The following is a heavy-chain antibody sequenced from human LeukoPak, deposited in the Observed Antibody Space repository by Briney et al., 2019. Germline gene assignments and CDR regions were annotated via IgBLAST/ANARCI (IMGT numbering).Heavy chain of an antibody. CDR1: GYTFTGYY. J-gene: IGHJ4*02. CDR3: ARERKDTAMIKPDY. Sequence: ASVKVSCKASGYTFTGYYMHWVRQAPGQGLEWMGWISAYNGNTNYAQKLQGRVTMTTDTSTSTAYMELRSLRSDDTAVYYCARERKDTAMIKPDYWGQGTLVTVSS. V-gene: IGHV1-18*04. D-gene: IGHD5-18*01. CDR2: ISAYNGNT.